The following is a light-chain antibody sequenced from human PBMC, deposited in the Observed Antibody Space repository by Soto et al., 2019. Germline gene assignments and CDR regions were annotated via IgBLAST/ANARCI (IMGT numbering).Light chain of an antibody. J-gene: IGKJ5*01. Sequence: DIQMTQSPSSLSASVGDRVTITCRASQSISSYLNWYQQKQGKATKLLIYAASSLQSGVPSRLSGSGCGTDLTLTISSLQPEDFATYYCQQSYSTPPITFGQGTRLEIK. V-gene: IGKV1-39*01. CDR1: QSISSY. CDR2: AAS. CDR3: QQSYSTPPIT.